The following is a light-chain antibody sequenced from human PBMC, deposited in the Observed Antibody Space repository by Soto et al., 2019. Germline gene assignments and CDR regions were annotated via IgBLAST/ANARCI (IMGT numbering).Light chain of an antibody. CDR2: GAS. Sequence: EIVMTQSPATLSVSPGERATLSCRASQSVNSNLAWYQQKPGQAPRLLIYGASTRAAGIPARFSGSASGTEFSLTISSLQSEDVAVYYCQQYKNRPPDTLGQGTKLEIK. CDR1: QSVNSN. V-gene: IGKV3-15*01. J-gene: IGKJ2*01. CDR3: QQYKNRPPDT.